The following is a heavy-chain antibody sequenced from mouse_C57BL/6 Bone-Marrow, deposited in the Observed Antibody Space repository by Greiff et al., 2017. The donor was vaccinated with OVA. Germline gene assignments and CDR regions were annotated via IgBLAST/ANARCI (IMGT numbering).Heavy chain of an antibody. CDR2: INPSNGGT. J-gene: IGHJ3*01. Sequence: QVQLQQPGTELVKPGASVKLSCKASGYTFTSYWMHWVKQRPGQGLEWIGNINPSNGGTNYNEKFKSKATLTVAKSSSTAYMPLSSLTSEDSAVDYCARARYCGRSYGFAYWGQGTLVTVSA. CDR1: GYTFTSYW. D-gene: IGHD1-1*01. V-gene: IGHV1-53*01. CDR3: ARARYCGRSYGFAY.